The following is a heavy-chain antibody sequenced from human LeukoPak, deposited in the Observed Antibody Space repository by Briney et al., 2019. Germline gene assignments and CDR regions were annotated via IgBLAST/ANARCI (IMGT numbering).Heavy chain of an antibody. CDR2: IIPILGMA. D-gene: IGHD6-6*01. Sequence: SVKVSCKASGGTFSSYAISWVRQAPGQGLEWMGRIIPILGMANYAQKFQGRVTITADKSTSTAYMELSSLRSEDTAVYYCARGYGRGYSSSSEEDGMDVWGQGTTVTVSS. V-gene: IGHV1-69*04. CDR3: ARGYGRGYSSSSEEDGMDV. J-gene: IGHJ6*02. CDR1: GGTFSSYA.